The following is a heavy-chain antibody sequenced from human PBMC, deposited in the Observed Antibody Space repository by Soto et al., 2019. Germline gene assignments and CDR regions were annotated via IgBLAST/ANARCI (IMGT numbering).Heavy chain of an antibody. D-gene: IGHD1-26*01. Sequence: ASVKVSCKASGGTFSSYAISWVRQAPGQGLEWMGGIIPIFGTADYAQKLQGRVTITADESTSTAYMELNSQRSENTAVYYCASPGGSYYGGVVFWGQGTVVTVSS. CDR1: GGTFSSYA. J-gene: IGHJ4*02. V-gene: IGHV1-69*13. CDR2: IIPIFGTA. CDR3: ASPGGSYYGGVVF.